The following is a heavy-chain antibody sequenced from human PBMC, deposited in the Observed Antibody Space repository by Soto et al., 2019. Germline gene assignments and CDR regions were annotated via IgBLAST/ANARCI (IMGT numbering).Heavy chain of an antibody. J-gene: IGHJ6*03. V-gene: IGHV4-39*01. CDR1: GGSISSSSYY. CDR2: IYYSGST. D-gene: IGHD2-2*01. Sequence: SETLSLTCTVSGGSISSSSYYWGWIRQPPGKGLEWIGSIYYSGSTYYNPSLKSRVTISVDTSKNQFSLKLSSVTAADTAVYYCARHNTQLLADYYYYYMDVWGKGTTVTVSS. CDR3: ARHNTQLLADYYYYYMDV.